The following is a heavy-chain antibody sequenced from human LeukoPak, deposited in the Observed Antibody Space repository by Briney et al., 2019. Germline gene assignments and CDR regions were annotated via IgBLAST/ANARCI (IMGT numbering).Heavy chain of an antibody. CDR2: IHYSGAT. CDR3: ATLRGASTAVFDS. D-gene: IGHD2-8*02. V-gene: IGHV4-59*08. Sequence: PSETLSLTCIVYGGSLSSDYWSWIRPSPGRRGEWIGYIHYSGATNYSPSLKSRVTIAVDTSKNRFSLKLSSVTAADTALYYCATLRGASTAVFDSWGQGTLVTLSS. J-gene: IGHJ4*02. CDR1: GGSLSSDY.